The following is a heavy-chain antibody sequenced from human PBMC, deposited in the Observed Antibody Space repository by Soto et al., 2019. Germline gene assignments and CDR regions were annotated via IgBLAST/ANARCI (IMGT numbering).Heavy chain of an antibody. CDR3: ARDEVGSGWYWTRNYYYYYGMDV. CDR1: GYTFTSYG. J-gene: IGHJ6*02. CDR2: ISAYNGNT. D-gene: IGHD6-19*01. V-gene: IGHV1-18*01. Sequence: QVQLVQSGAEVKKPGASVKVSCKASGYTFTSYGISWVRQAPGQGLEWMGWISAYNGNTNYAQKLQGRVTMTTDTSTSTAYMELRSLRSDDTAVYYCARDEVGSGWYWTRNYYYYYGMDVWGQGTTVTVSS.